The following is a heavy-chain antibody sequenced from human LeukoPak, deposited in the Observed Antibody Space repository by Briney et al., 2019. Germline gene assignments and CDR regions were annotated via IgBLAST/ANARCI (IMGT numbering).Heavy chain of an antibody. V-gene: IGHV1-69*06. D-gene: IGHD1-1*01. CDR1: GGTFSSYA. Sequence: ASVKVSCKASGGTFSSYAIIWVRQAPGQGLEWMGRIIPIFGTANYAQKFQGRVTITADKSTSTAYMELSSLRSEDTAVYYCARAPGTTGFDYWGQGTLVTVSS. J-gene: IGHJ4*02. CDR3: ARAPGTTGFDY. CDR2: IIPIFGTA.